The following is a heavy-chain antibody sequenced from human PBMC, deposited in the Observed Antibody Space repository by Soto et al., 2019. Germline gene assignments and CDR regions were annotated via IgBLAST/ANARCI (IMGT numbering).Heavy chain of an antibody. D-gene: IGHD6-13*01. V-gene: IGHV4-59*01. CDR2: IYYSGST. CDR1: GGSIISYY. Sequence: QVQLQESGPGLVKPSETLSLTCTVSGGSIISYYWSWIRQPPGKGLEWIGYIYYSGSTNYNPSLKSRVTISVDTSKNQFSLKLSSVTAADTAVYYCARVPGYSSSWYLGGSTPWFDPWGQGTLVTVSS. J-gene: IGHJ5*02. CDR3: ARVPGYSSSWYLGGSTPWFDP.